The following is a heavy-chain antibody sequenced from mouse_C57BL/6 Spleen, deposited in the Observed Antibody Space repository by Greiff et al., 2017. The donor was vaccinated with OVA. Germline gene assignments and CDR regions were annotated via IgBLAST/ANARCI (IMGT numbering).Heavy chain of an antibody. D-gene: IGHD4-1*01. J-gene: IGHJ4*01. CDR2: INPNNGGT. Sequence: EVQLQQSGPELVKPGASVKIPCKASGYTFTDYNMDWVKQSHGKSLEWIGDINPNNGGTIYNQKFKGKATLTVDKSSSTAYMELRSLTSEDTAVYYCATWDPYYAMDYWGQGTSVTVSS. V-gene: IGHV1-18*01. CDR1: GYTFTDYN. CDR3: ATWDPYYAMDY.